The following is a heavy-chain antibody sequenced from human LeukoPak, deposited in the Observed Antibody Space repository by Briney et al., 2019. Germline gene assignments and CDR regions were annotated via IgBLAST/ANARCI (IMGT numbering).Heavy chain of an antibody. CDR2: IKQDGSEK. V-gene: IGHV3-7*03. D-gene: IGHD5-18*01. CDR3: AKGDGGHSYGSSFDS. Sequence: GGSLRLSCAASGFTFSSYWMSWVRQAPGKGLEWVANIKQDGSEKYYVDSVKGRFTISRDNAKNSLYLQMNSLRAEDTAVYYCAKGDGGHSYGSSFDSWGQGTLVTVSS. CDR1: GFTFSSYW. J-gene: IGHJ4*02.